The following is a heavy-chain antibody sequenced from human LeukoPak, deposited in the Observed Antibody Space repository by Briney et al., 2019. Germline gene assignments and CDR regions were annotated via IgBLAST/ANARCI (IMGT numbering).Heavy chain of an antibody. V-gene: IGHV3-11*04. J-gene: IGHJ3*02. CDR3: ARAVAGDYYGSGSYYPGAFDI. Sequence: GGSLRLSCAASGFTFSDHYMSWIRQAPGKGLEWVSYISSSGSTIYYADSVKGRFTISRDNAKNSLYLQMNSLRAEDTAVYYCARAVAGDYYGSGSYYPGAFDIWGQGTMVTVSS. CDR2: ISSSGSTI. CDR1: GFTFSDHY. D-gene: IGHD3-10*01.